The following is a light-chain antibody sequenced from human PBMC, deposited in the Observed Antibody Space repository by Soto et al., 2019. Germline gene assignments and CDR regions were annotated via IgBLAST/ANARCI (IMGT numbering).Light chain of an antibody. CDR2: EVS. J-gene: IGLJ3*02. V-gene: IGLV2-18*02. CDR1: SSDVGTYNR. Sequence: QAVLTQPPSVSGSPGQSVTISCTGTSSDVGTYNRVSWYQQPPGTAPKLMIYEVSNRPSGVPDRFSGSKSGNTASLTISGLQAEDEADYYCCSFTTSTTRVFGGGTKLTVL. CDR3: CSFTTSTTRV.